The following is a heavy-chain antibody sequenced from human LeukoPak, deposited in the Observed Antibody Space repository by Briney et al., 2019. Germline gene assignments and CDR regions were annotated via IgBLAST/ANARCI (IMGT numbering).Heavy chain of an antibody. D-gene: IGHD2-21*01. CDR2: ISGSGGST. J-gene: IGHJ6*03. V-gene: IGHV3-23*01. CDR1: GFTFSSYA. CDR3: AKKEGDTYFSWYMDV. Sequence: PGGSLRLSCAASGFTFSSYAMSWVRQAPGKGLEWVSAISGSGGSTYYADSVKGRFTISRDNSKNTLYLQMNSLRAEDTAIYYCAKKEGDTYFSWYMDVWGKGTTVTVS.